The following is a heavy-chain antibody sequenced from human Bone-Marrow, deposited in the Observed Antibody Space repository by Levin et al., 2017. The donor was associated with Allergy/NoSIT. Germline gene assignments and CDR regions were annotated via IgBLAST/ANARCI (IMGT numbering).Heavy chain of an antibody. CDR3: TTDLGWFGELFDY. CDR1: GFTFSNAW. J-gene: IGHJ4*02. CDR2: IKSKTDGGTT. V-gene: IGHV3-15*01. D-gene: IGHD3-10*01. Sequence: PGGSLRLSCAASGFTFSNAWMSWVRQAPGKGLEWVGRIKSKTDGGTTDYAAPVKGRFTISRDDSKNTLYLQMNSLKTEDTAVYYCTTDLGWFGELFDYWGQGTLVTVSS.